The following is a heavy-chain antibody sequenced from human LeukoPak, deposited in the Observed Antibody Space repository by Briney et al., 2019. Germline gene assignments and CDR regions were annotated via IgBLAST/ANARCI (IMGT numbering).Heavy chain of an antibody. J-gene: IGHJ4*02. V-gene: IGHV3-23*01. D-gene: IGHD3-10*01. CDR1: GFTFSSYA. CDR2: ISGSGGST. CDR3: AKATPLQITMVRGVIPYFDY. Sequence: GGSLRLSCAASGFTFSSYAMSWVRQAPGKGLEWVSAISGSGGSTYYADSVKGRFTISRDNSKNTLYLQMNSLRAEDTAVYYCAKATPLQITMVRGVIPYFDYWGQGTLVTVSS.